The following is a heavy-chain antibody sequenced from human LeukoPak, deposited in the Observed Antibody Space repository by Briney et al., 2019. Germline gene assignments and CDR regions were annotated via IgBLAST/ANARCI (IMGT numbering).Heavy chain of an antibody. V-gene: IGHV1-46*01. J-gene: IGHJ5*02. CDR1: GYTFTGYY. D-gene: IGHD6-13*01. CDR3: ARGRAAAGSSNWFDP. Sequence: GASVKVSCKASGYTFTGYYMHWVRQAPGQGLEWMGIINPSGGSTSYAQKFQGRVTMTRDTSTSTVYMELSSLRSEDTAVYYCARGRAAAGSSNWFDPWGQGTLVTVSS. CDR2: INPSGGST.